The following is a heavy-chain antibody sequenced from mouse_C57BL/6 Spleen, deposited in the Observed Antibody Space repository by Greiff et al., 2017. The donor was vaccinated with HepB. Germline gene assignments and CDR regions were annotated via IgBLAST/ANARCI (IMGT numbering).Heavy chain of an antibody. CDR1: GFTFSSYG. D-gene: IGHD1-1*01. J-gene: IGHJ4*01. Sequence: EVNVVESGGDLVKPGGSLKLSCAASGFTFSSYGMSWVRQTPDKRLEWVATISSGGSYTYYPDSVKGRFTISRDNAKNTLYLQMSSLKSEDTAMYYCARLGPYYYGNAMDYWGQGTSVTVSS. CDR2: ISSGGSYT. V-gene: IGHV5-6*01. CDR3: ARLGPYYYGNAMDY.